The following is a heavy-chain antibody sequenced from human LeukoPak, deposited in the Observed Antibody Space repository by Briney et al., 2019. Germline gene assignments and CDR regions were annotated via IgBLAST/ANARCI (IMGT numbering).Heavy chain of an antibody. V-gene: IGHV4-59*01. CDR1: GGSISPYY. J-gene: IGHJ4*02. CDR3: ARVGDWNDLVY. D-gene: IGHD1-1*01. Sequence: SETLSLTCTVSGGSISPYYWSWIRQTPGKGLEWIGYILYSGTTTNYNPSLESRVTISVDTSKNQFSLKLCSVTAADTAVYYCARVGDWNDLVYWGQGTLVTVSS. CDR2: ILYSGTTT.